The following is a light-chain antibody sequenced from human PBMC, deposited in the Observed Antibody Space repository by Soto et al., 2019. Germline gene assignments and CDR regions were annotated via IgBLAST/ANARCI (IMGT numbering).Light chain of an antibody. CDR2: AAS. Sequence: DIQMTQSPSSLSASVGDRVTITCRASQSISSYLNWYQQKPGKAPKLLIYAASSLQSGVPSRFSGRGSGTDFTLTISSLQPEDFATYYCQQSYSALRTFGGGTEVEIK. V-gene: IGKV1-39*01. CDR3: QQSYSALRT. CDR1: QSISSY. J-gene: IGKJ4*01.